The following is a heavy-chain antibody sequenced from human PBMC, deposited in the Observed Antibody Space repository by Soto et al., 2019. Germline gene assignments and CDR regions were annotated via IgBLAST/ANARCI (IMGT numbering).Heavy chain of an antibody. J-gene: IGHJ4*02. D-gene: IGHD2-21*02. Sequence: QVQLVESGGGEVQPGRSLRLSCAASGFTFSSYAMHWVRQAPGKGLEWVAVISYDGSNKYYADSVKGRFTISRDNSKNTLYLQMNSLRAEDTAVYYCARVHCGGDCYTFDYWGQGTLVTVSS. V-gene: IGHV3-30-3*01. CDR1: GFTFSSYA. CDR2: ISYDGSNK. CDR3: ARVHCGGDCYTFDY.